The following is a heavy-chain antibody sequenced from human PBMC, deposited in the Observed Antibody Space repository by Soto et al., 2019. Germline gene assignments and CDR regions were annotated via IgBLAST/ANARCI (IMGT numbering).Heavy chain of an antibody. V-gene: IGHV4-39*01. J-gene: IGHJ4*02. CDR2: IYYNGNI. D-gene: IGHD2-8*02. CDR3: ARHIEKDDWWYFDY. Sequence: SETLSLTCTVSGDSISTTYSYWGWIRQPPGKGLEWIGSIYYNGNIHYNPSLKSRVTISVDTSKNQFSLKLTSVTAADTAVYYCARHIEKDDWWYFDYWGQGTLVTVSS. CDR1: GDSISTTYSY.